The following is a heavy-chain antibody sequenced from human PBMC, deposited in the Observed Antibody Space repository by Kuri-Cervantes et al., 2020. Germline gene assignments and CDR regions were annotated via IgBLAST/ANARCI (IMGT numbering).Heavy chain of an antibody. CDR2: ISGSGGST. V-gene: IGHV3-23*01. CDR3: AKDYPNRRLYQWLEWGYFDY. CDR1: GFTFSSYA. Sequence: GESLKISCAASGFTFSSYAMNWVRQAPGKGLEWVSAISGSGGSTYYADSVKGRFTISRDNSKNTLYLQMNSLRAEDTAVYYCAKDYPNRRLYQWLEWGYFDYWGQGTLVTVSS. J-gene: IGHJ4*02. D-gene: IGHD6-19*01.